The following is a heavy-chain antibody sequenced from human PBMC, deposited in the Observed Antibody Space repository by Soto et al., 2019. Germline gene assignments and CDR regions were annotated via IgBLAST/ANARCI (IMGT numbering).Heavy chain of an antibody. V-gene: IGHV1-18*01. Sequence: GXSVKVSFNASGYTFTSYGISLVRHSPGQGLEWMGWVSAYNGNTNYAQKLQGRVTMTTDTSTSTAYMELRSLRSDDTAVYYCARDMAMANNWFDPWGQGTLVTVSS. CDR3: ARDMAMANNWFDP. CDR1: GYTFTSYG. D-gene: IGHD5-18*01. J-gene: IGHJ5*02. CDR2: VSAYNGNT.